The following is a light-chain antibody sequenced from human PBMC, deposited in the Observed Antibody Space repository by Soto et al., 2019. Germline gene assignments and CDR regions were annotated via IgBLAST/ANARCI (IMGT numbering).Light chain of an antibody. V-gene: IGLV2-14*01. J-gene: IGLJ2*01. Sequence: QSVLTQPASVSGSPGQSITISCTGTSNDVGGHIYVSWYQHHPGKAPKLMIFEAINRPSGVSNRFSGSKSGNTASLTISGLQAEDEADYYCSSYTSTSPVLFGGGTKLPVL. CDR3: SSYTSTSPVL. CDR2: EAI. CDR1: SNDVGGHIY.